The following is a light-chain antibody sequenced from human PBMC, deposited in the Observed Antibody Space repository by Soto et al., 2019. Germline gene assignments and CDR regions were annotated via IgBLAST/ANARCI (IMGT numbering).Light chain of an antibody. Sequence: SVLTQPPSASGTPGQRVTISCSGSSSNIGSNTVNWYQQLPGTAPKLLIYSNNQRPSVVPDRFSGSKSGTSASLAISGLQSEDEADYYCTAWDDSLNGLVFGGGTKLTVL. CDR1: SSNIGSNT. CDR2: SNN. V-gene: IGLV1-44*01. J-gene: IGLJ2*01. CDR3: TAWDDSLNGLV.